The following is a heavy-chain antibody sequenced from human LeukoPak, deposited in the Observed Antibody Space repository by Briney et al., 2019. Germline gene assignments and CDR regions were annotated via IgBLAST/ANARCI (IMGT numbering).Heavy chain of an antibody. CDR3: ARRSKTYTGTYQMPFDY. V-gene: IGHV4-39*02. J-gene: IGHJ4*02. CDR1: GGSISSGNYY. D-gene: IGHD1-26*01. CDR2: IDYAGNT. Sequence: SETLSLTCSVSGGSISSGNYYWGWIREPPGKGLEWIASIDYAGNTYYNPSLKSRVTISVDTSKNHFSLKLKSVTAADTTVYYCARRSKTYTGTYQMPFDYWGQGTLVALS.